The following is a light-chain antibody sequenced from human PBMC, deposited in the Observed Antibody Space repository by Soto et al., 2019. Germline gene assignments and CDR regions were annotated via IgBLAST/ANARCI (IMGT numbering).Light chain of an antibody. CDR2: DVS. V-gene: IGLV2-14*01. CDR1: SSDVDGYNS. CDR3: SSYTSSSTL. Sequence: QSALTQPASVSGSPGQSITISCTGTSSDVDGYNSVSWYQQRPGKAPKLMIYDVSNRSSGVSNRFSGSKSGNTASLTISGLQAEDEADYYCSSYTSSSTLFGTGTKLTVL. J-gene: IGLJ1*01.